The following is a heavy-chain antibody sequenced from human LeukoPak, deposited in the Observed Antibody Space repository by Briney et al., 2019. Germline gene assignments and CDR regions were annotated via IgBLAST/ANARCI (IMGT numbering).Heavy chain of an antibody. V-gene: IGHV1-69*13. CDR3: ARDRPGRYCSTTSCFTASPFAP. J-gene: IGHJ5*02. Sequence: SVKVSCKASRGTFTNYAISWVRQAPGQGLEWMGGIIPIFATANYAQKFQGRVTITADESTSTAYMELSSLRSEDTAVYYCARDRPGRYCSTTSCFTASPFAPWGQGTLVTVSS. CDR1: RGTFTNYA. CDR2: IIPIFATA. D-gene: IGHD2-2*02.